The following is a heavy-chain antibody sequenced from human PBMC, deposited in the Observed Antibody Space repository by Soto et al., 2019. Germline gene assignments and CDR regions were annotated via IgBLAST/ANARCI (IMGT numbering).Heavy chain of an antibody. Sequence: QVQLQESGPGLVKPSETLSLTCTVSGGSISSYYWSWIRQPPGKGLEWIGYIYYSGGTNYNPSLKSRVTISVAASKNQFSLKLSSVTAADTAVYYCARRYGDYFDFWGQGTLVTVSS. J-gene: IGHJ4*02. CDR1: GGSISSYY. CDR3: ARRYGDYFDF. D-gene: IGHD4-17*01. V-gene: IGHV4-59*08. CDR2: IYYSGGT.